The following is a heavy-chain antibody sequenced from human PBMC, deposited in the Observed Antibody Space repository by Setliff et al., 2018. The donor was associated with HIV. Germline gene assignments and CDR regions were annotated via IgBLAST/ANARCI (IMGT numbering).Heavy chain of an antibody. CDR1: GGSISSHY. J-gene: IGHJ3*02. Sequence: PSETLSLTCTVSGGSISSHYWSWIRQPPGKGLEWIGYIYYSGSNDCNPSLKNRVTISIDTSKNQVSLKLSSVTAADTAMYYCAREMATRFDAFDIWGQGIKVTVSS. CDR2: IYYSGSN. D-gene: IGHD5-12*01. V-gene: IGHV4-59*11. CDR3: AREMATRFDAFDI.